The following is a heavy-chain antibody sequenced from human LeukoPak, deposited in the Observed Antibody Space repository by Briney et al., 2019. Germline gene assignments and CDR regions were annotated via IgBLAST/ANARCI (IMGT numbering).Heavy chain of an antibody. CDR2: IKQDGSEK. CDR3: ARGGFDY. V-gene: IGHV3-7*01. CDR1: GFTFSRHW. Sequence: GGSLRLSCAASGFTFSRHWMSWVRQAPGKGLEWVANIKQDGSEKYYVDSVKGRFTISRDNAKNSLYLQMNSLRAEDTAVYYCARGGFDYWGQGTLVTVSS. J-gene: IGHJ4*02.